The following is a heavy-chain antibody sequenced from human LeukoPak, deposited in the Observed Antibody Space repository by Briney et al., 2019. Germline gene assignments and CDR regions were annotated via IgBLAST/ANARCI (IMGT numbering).Heavy chain of an antibody. J-gene: IGHJ4*02. D-gene: IGHD2-15*01. V-gene: IGHV1-69*13. CDR3: ARALAALGAFDY. CDR2: IIPIFGTA. Sequence: ASVTVSCKASGGTFSSYAISWVRQAPGQGLEWMGGIIPIFGTANYAQKFQGRVTITADESTSTAYMELSSLRSEDTAVYYCARALAALGAFDYWGQGTLVTVSS. CDR1: GGTFSSYA.